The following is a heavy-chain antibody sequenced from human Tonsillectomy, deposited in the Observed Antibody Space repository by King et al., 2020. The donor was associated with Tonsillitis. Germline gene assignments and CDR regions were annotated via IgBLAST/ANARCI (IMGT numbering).Heavy chain of an antibody. J-gene: IGHJ5*02. CDR3: AKGNHLGWNYDVHWFDP. Sequence: QLVQSGGGLVQPGRSLRLSCAASGFTFDDYAMHWVRQAPGKGLEWVSGISWNSGSIGYADSVKGRFTISRDNAKNSLYLQMNSLRAEDTALYYCAKGNHLGWNYDVHWFDPWGQGTLVTVSS. D-gene: IGHD1-7*01. V-gene: IGHV3-9*01. CDR2: ISWNSGSI. CDR1: GFTFDDYA.